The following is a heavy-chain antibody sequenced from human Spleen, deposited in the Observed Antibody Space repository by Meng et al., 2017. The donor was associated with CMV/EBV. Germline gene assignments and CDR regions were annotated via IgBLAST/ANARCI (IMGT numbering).Heavy chain of an antibody. J-gene: IGHJ4*02. D-gene: IGHD2-2*03. Sequence: ASVKVSCKASGYTFTSYYMHWVRQAPGQGLEWMGIINPKSGSTTHAQKFQGRLTMTTDTSTSTLYLELSSLRSDDTAVYYCARPLDGYWGQGTLVTVSS. CDR1: GYTFTSYY. CDR3: ARPLDGY. V-gene: IGHV1-46*01. CDR2: INPKSGST.